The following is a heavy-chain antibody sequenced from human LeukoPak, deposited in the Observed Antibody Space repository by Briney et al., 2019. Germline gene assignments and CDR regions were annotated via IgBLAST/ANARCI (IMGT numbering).Heavy chain of an antibody. V-gene: IGHV4-34*01. J-gene: IGHJ1*01. D-gene: IGHD3-3*01. CDR1: GGSFSGYY. CDR3: ARGPRAVDSYYDFWSGYYTTSAEYFQH. CDR2: INHSGST. Sequence: SETLSLTCAVYGGSFSGYYWSWIRQPPGKGLEWIGEINHSGSTNYNPSLKGRVTISVDTSKNQFYLKLSSVTAADTAVYYCARGPRAVDSYYDFWSGYYTTSAEYFQHWGQGTLVTVS.